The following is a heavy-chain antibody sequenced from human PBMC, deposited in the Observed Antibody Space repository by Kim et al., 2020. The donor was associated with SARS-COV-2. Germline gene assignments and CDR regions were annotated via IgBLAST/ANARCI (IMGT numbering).Heavy chain of an antibody. CDR3: ARHLDGADAFDI. CDR1: GYTFTGYY. J-gene: IGHJ3*02. CDR2: INPNSGGT. D-gene: IGHD3-10*01. Sequence: ASVKVSCKASGYTFTGYYMHWVRQAPGQGLEWMGWINPNSGGTNYAQKFQGRVTMTRDTSISTAYMELSRLRSDDTAVYYCARHLDGADAFDIWGQGTMVTVSS. V-gene: IGHV1-2*02.